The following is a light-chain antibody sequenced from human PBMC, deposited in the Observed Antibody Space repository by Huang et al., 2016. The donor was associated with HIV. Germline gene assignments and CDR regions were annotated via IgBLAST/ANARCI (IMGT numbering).Light chain of an antibody. CDR1: QSVISNY. J-gene: IGKJ2*01. Sequence: EIVLTPSPGTLSLSPGERATRSCRASQSVISNYLAWYQQRPGQAPRLLIYGASSRATGIPDRFSGSGSGTDFTLTISRLEPEDFAVYYCQQYGSSPRTFGQGTKLEIK. V-gene: IGKV3-20*01. CDR2: GAS. CDR3: QQYGSSPRT.